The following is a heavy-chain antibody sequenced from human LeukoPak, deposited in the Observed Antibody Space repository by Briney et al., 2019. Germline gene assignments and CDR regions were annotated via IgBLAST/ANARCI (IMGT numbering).Heavy chain of an antibody. CDR3: ARGVDL. Sequence: PSETLSLTCGVSSGSLSGYYWRGIRQPPGGGLEWLGEITHSGSPNYNPSLKSRVTISGDTSKKQFSLNLTSVTAADTGVYYCARGVDLWGRGTPVTVSS. CDR2: ITHSGSP. V-gene: IGHV4-34*01. J-gene: IGHJ2*01. CDR1: SGSLSGYY.